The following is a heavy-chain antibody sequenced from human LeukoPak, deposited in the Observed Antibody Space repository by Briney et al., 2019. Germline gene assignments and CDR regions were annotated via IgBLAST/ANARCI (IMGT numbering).Heavy chain of an antibody. CDR2: IYISGST. D-gene: IGHD1-26*01. Sequence: SETMSLTCAVYGGSFSGYYWSWIRQPAGKGLEWIWRIYISGSTNYNPSLKSRVTMSVDTSKHQFSLKLSSVTAADTAVYYCARDSGSSPEYYFDYWGQGTLVTVSS. V-gene: IGHV4-4*07. CDR3: ARDSGSSPEYYFDY. J-gene: IGHJ4*02. CDR1: GGSFSGYY.